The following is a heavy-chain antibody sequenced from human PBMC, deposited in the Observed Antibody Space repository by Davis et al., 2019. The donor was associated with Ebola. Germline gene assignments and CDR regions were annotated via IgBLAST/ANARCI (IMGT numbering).Heavy chain of an antibody. Sequence: PGGSLRLSCAASGFTFSSYSMNWVRQAPGKGLEWVANIKQDGSEKYYVDSVKGRFTISRDNAKNSLYLQMNSLRAEDTAVYYCAREIVYCSSTSCYYYMDVWGKGTTVTVSS. D-gene: IGHD2-2*01. V-gene: IGHV3-7*01. CDR3: AREIVYCSSTSCYYYMDV. CDR1: GFTFSSYS. CDR2: IKQDGSEK. J-gene: IGHJ6*03.